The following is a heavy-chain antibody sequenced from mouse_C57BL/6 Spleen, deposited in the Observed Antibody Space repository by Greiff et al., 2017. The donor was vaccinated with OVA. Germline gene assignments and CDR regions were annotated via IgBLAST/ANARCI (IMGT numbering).Heavy chain of an antibody. CDR2: ISYDGSN. CDR1: GYSITSGYY. J-gene: IGHJ2*01. D-gene: IGHD1-1*01. Sequence: ESGPGLVKPSQSLSLTCSVTGYSITSGYYWNWIRQFPGNKLEWMGYISYDGSNNYNPSLKNRISITRDTSKNQFFLKLNAVTTEDTATYYCARLGTTVVDYWGQGTTLTVSS. V-gene: IGHV3-6*01. CDR3: ARLGTTVVDY.